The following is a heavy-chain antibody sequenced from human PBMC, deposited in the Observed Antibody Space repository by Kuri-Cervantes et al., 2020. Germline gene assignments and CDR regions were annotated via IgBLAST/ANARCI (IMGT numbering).Heavy chain of an antibody. CDR3: VVQSELDAFDI. D-gene: IGHD3-10*01. Sequence: GESLKISCAASGLTFSDYYMSWIRQAPGKGLEWVSYISSSGSTIYYADSVKGRFTISRDNAKNSLYLQMNSLRAEDTAVYYCVVQSELDAFDIWGQGTMVTVSS. CDR1: GLTFSDYY. J-gene: IGHJ3*02. V-gene: IGHV3-11*01. CDR2: ISSSGSTI.